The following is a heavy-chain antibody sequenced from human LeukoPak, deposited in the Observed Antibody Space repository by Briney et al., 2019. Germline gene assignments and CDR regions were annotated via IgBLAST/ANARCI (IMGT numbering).Heavy chain of an antibody. V-gene: IGHV4-39*07. Sequence: SETLSLTCTVSGASISSTTYYWGWIRQPPGKGLEWIGEINHRGSTNYNPSLKSRVTISVDTSKNQFSLKLSSVTAADTAVYYCARLGYCSSTSYYVVFDYWGQGTLVTVSS. D-gene: IGHD2-2*01. CDR1: GASISSTTYY. J-gene: IGHJ4*02. CDR3: ARLGYCSSTSYYVVFDY. CDR2: INHRGST.